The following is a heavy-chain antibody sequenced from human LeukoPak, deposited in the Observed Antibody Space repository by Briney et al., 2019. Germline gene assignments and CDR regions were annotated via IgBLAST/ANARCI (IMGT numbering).Heavy chain of an antibody. J-gene: IGHJ5*02. CDR3: ARLWFGELNWFDP. Sequence: SETLSLTCTVSGGSISSSSYYWGWIRQPPGKGLEWIGSIYYSGSTYYNPSLKSRVTISVDTSKNQFSLKLSSVTAADTAVYHCARLWFGELNWFDPWGQGTLVTVSS. CDR2: IYYSGST. V-gene: IGHV4-39*07. D-gene: IGHD3-10*01. CDR1: GGSISSSSYY.